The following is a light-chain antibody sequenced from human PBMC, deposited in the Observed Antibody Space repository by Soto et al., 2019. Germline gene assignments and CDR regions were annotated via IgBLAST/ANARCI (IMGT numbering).Light chain of an antibody. CDR2: GAS. CDR3: QRYDSLRT. J-gene: IGKJ1*01. V-gene: IGKV3-20*01. Sequence: EIVLTQSPGTLSLSTGERATLSCRASQSVSSSYLAWYQQKPGQAPRLLIYGASNRATGIPDRFSGSGSGTDFTLTITRLEPQDFAMYYCQRYDSLRTFGQGTKVDIK. CDR1: QSVSSSY.